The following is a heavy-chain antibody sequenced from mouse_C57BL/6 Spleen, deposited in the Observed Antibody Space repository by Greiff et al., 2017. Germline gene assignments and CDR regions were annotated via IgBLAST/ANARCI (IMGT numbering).Heavy chain of an antibody. V-gene: IGHV1-80*01. CDR1: GYAFSSYW. J-gene: IGHJ4*01. Sequence: VKLQESGAELVKPGASVKISCKASGYAFSSYWMNWVKQRPGKGLEWIGQIYPGDGDTNYNGKFKGKATLTADKSSSTAYMQLSSLTSEDSAVYFCARGDDYIYAMDYWGQGTSVTVSS. CDR2: IYPGDGDT. CDR3: ARGDDYIYAMDY. D-gene: IGHD2-4*01.